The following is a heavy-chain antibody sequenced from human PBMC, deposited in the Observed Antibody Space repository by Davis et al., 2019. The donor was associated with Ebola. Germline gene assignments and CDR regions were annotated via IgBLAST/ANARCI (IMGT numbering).Heavy chain of an antibody. CDR1: GDSISTYF. J-gene: IGHJ2*01. CDR3: ARDGGYNYDWYFDI. CDR2: ISYSGST. D-gene: IGHD5-18*01. V-gene: IGHV4-59*01. Sequence: MPAGSLTLSCTVSGDSISTYFWRRIRQPPGKGLDWLGYISYSGSTNYNPSLKSRVTISLDTSKNQFSLRLSSVTAADTAVYYCARDGGYNYDWYFDIWGRGTLVTVSS.